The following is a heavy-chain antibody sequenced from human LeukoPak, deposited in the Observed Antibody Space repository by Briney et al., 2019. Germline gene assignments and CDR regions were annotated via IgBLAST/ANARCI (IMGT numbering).Heavy chain of an antibody. CDR3: ARDGGDYGSGSYYAY. Sequence: QPGGSLRLSCAASGFTFDDYAMHWVRQAPGKGLEWVSYISSSGSTIYYADSVKGRFTISRDNAKKSLYLQMDSLRAEDTAVYYCARDGGDYGSGSYYAYWGQGTLVTVSS. CDR2: ISSSGSTI. CDR1: GFTFDDYA. D-gene: IGHD3-10*01. V-gene: IGHV3-48*03. J-gene: IGHJ4*02.